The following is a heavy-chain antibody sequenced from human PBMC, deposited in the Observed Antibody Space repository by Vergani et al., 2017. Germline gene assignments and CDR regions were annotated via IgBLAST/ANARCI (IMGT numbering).Heavy chain of an antibody. J-gene: IGHJ1*01. CDR2: ISWNSGSI. V-gene: IGHV3-9*01. CDR1: GFTFDDYA. CDR3: AKSYYYDSSGYLHTEYFQH. D-gene: IGHD3-22*01. Sequence: EVQLVESGGGLVQPGRSLRLSCAASGFTFDDYAMHWVRQAPGKGLEWVSGISWNSGSIGYADSVKGRFTISRDNSKNTLYLQMNSLRAEDTAVYYCAKSYYYDSSGYLHTEYFQHWGQGTLVTVSS.